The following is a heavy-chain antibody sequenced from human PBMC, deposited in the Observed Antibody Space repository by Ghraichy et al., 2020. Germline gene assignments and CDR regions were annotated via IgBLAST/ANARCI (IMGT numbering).Heavy chain of an antibody. CDR3: ARRLLWFGELSPFDY. CDR2: INHSGST. D-gene: IGHD3-10*01. Sequence: SETLSLTCAVYGGSFSGYYWSWIRQPPGKGLEWIGEINHSGSTNYNPSLKSRVTISVDTSKNQFSLKLSSVTAADTAVYYCARRLLWFGELSPFDYWGQGTLVTVSS. V-gene: IGHV4-34*01. J-gene: IGHJ4*02. CDR1: GGSFSGYY.